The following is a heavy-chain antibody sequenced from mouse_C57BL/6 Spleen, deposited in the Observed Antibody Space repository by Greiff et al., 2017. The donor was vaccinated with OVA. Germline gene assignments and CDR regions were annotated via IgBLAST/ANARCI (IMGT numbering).Heavy chain of an antibody. D-gene: IGHD2-3*01. Sequence: EVQLQQSGPELVKPGASVKMSCKASGYTFTDYNMHWVKQSHGKSLEWIGYINPNNGGTSYNQKFKGKATLTVNKSSSTAYMELRSLTSEDSAVYYCARGIYDGYYLAYWGQGTLVTVSA. CDR2: INPNNGGT. CDR3: ARGIYDGYYLAY. CDR1: GYTFTDYN. J-gene: IGHJ3*01. V-gene: IGHV1-22*01.